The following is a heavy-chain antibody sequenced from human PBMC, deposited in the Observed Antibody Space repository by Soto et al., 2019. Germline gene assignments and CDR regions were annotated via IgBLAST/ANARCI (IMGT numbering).Heavy chain of an antibody. D-gene: IGHD6-13*01. CDR1: GGSISSYY. Sequence: PSETLSLTCTVSGGSISSYYWSWIRQPPGKGLEWIGYIYYSGSTNYNPPLKSRVTISVDTSKNQFSLKLSSVTAADTAVYYCARHEQYSSSWYAYWGQGTLVTVSS. J-gene: IGHJ4*02. CDR2: IYYSGST. CDR3: ARHEQYSSSWYAY. V-gene: IGHV4-59*08.